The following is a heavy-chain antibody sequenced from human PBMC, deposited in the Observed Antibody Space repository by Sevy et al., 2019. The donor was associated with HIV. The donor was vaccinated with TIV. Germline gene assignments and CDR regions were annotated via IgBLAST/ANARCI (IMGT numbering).Heavy chain of an antibody. CDR1: GYSISSGYW. CDR3: ASHDWGREDY. V-gene: IGHV4-38-2*01. D-gene: IGHD7-27*01. J-gene: IGHJ4*02. Sequence: SETLSLTCVVSGYSISSGYWWDWFRRPPGKGLEWIGAIHYTGITQYTPSLNRRVTVSADTSKNQFSLRLSSMTAADTAVYYCASHDWGREDYWGQGTLVTVSS. CDR2: IHYTGIT.